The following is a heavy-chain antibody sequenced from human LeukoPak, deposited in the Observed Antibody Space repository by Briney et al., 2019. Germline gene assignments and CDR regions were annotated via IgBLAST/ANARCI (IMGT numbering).Heavy chain of an antibody. Sequence: ALVKVSCKASGYTLTDYALHWVRQAPGQSLEWMGWFTTGRGETRSSQKFQRRITFTRDTSASTVYMDLSDLRSEDTAVYYCARGGKQWRGGNYFDSWGEGTLVAVSS. CDR3: ARGGKQWRGGNYFDS. V-gene: IGHV1-3*04. CDR2: FTTGRGET. J-gene: IGHJ4*02. CDR1: GYTLTDYA. D-gene: IGHD6-19*01.